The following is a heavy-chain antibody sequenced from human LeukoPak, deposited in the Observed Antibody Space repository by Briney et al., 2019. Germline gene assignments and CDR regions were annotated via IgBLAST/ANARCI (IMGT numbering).Heavy chain of an antibody. J-gene: IGHJ4*02. CDR2: INHSGST. CDR1: GGSFSGYY. V-gene: IGHV4-34*01. CDR3: ARVRILTGYHSLSAETRTPNYFDY. D-gene: IGHD3-9*01. Sequence: SETLSLTCAVYGGSFSGYYWSWIRQPPGKGLEWIGEINHSGSTNYNPSLKSRVTISVDTSKNQFSLKLSSVTAADTAVYYSARVRILTGYHSLSAETRTPNYFDYWGQGTLVTVSS.